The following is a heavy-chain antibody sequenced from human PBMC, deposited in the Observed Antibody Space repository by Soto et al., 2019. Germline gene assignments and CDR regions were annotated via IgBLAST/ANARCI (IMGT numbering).Heavy chain of an antibody. CDR2: IYYSGST. D-gene: IGHD6-6*01. V-gene: IGHV4-31*03. Sequence: NPSETLYLTCTVSGCSISSGGYYWSWIRQHPGKGLEWLGYIYYSGSTYYNPSLKSRVTISVDTSKSQFSLKLSSVTAADTAVYYCASWYSSSSFIRGNWFDPWGQGTLVTVSS. CDR1: GCSISSGGYY. J-gene: IGHJ5*02. CDR3: ASWYSSSSFIRGNWFDP.